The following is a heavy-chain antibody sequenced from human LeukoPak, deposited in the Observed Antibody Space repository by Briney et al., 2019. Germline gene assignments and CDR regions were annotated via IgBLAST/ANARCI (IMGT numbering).Heavy chain of an antibody. V-gene: IGHV3-21*03. CDR1: GFTFSSYG. CDR2: ISSSSSYI. D-gene: IGHD5-24*01. Sequence: GGSLRLSCAASGFTFSSYGMNWVRQAPGKGLEWVSSISSSSSYIYYADSVKGRFTISRDNAKNSLYLQMNSLRAEDTAVYYCAREMATIFRYFDYWGQGTLVTVPS. CDR3: AREMATIFRYFDY. J-gene: IGHJ4*02.